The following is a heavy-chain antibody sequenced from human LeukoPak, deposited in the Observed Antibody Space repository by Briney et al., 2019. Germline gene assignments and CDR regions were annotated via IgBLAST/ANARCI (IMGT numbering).Heavy chain of an antibody. CDR2: ISSSSSYI. V-gene: IGHV3-21*01. Sequence: PGGSLRLSCAASGFTFSSYSMNWVRQAPGKGLEWVSSISSSSSYIYYADSVKGRFTISRDNAKNSLYLQMNSLSAEDTAVYYCARGCSSTSCYLYYWGQGTLVTVSS. CDR1: GFTFSSYS. J-gene: IGHJ4*02. D-gene: IGHD2-2*01. CDR3: ARGCSSTSCYLYY.